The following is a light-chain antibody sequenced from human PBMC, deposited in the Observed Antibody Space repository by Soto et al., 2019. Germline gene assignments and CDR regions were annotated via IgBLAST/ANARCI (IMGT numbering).Light chain of an antibody. J-gene: IGKJ5*01. CDR3: QQRSNWPPSIT. Sequence: EIVLTQSPATLSLSPGERATLSCRASQSVSSYLAWYQQKPGQAPRLLIYDASNRATGIPARFSGSGSGTDFTLSISSLEREDFAVYYCQQRSNWPPSITVGQGTRLEIK. CDR2: DAS. CDR1: QSVSSY. V-gene: IGKV3-11*01.